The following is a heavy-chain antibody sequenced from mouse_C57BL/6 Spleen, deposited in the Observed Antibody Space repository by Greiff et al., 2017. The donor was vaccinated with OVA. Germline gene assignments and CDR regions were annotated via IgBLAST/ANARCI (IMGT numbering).Heavy chain of an antibody. J-gene: IGHJ2*01. CDR1: GYTFTSYG. CDR3: AREITTVVDY. V-gene: IGHV1-81*01. D-gene: IGHD1-1*01. CDR2: IYPRSGNT. Sequence: QVHVKQSGAELARPGASVKLSCKASGYTFTSYGISWVKQRTGQGLEWIGEIYPRSGNTYYNEKFKGKATLTAYKSSSTAYMELRSLTSEDSAVYFCAREITTVVDYWGQGTTLTVSS.